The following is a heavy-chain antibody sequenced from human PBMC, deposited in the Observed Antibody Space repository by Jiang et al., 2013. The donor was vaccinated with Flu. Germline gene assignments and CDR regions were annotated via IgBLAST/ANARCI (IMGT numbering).Heavy chain of an antibody. CDR2: IIPIFGTA. CDR3: AREGDDYGDLHDAFDI. J-gene: IGHJ3*02. CDR1: SSYA. D-gene: IGHD4-17*01. V-gene: IGHV1-69*01. Sequence: SSYAISWVRQAPGQGLEWMGGIIPIFGTANYAQKFQGRVTITADESTSTAYMELSSLRSEDTAVYYCAREGDDYGDLHDAFDIWGQGTMVTVSS.